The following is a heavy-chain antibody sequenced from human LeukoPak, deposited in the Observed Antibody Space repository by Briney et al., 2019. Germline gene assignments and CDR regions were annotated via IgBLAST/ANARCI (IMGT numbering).Heavy chain of an antibody. Sequence: PGGSLRLSCAASGFTFSSYAMSWVRQAPGKGLEWVSAISGSGGSTYYADSVEGRFTISRDNSKNTLYLQMNSLRTEDTAVYYCAKSGDSSGYYYQFDYWGQGTLVTVSS. V-gene: IGHV3-23*01. CDR3: AKSGDSSGYYYQFDY. CDR1: GFTFSSYA. D-gene: IGHD3-22*01. CDR2: ISGSGGST. J-gene: IGHJ4*02.